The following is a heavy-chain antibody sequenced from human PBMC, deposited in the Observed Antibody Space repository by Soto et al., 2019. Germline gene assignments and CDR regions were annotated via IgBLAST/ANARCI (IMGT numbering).Heavy chain of an antibody. Sequence: GGSLRLSCAASGFTFSSYGMHWVRQAPGKGLEWVSVTSYDGSYKNYADSVKGRFTISRDNSKNTLYLQMNSLRAEDTAMYFCVKDTPTTHYYFDYWGQGT. CDR3: VKDTPTTHYYFDY. J-gene: IGHJ4*02. CDR1: GFTFSSYG. V-gene: IGHV3-30*18. CDR2: TSYDGSYK. D-gene: IGHD2-15*01.